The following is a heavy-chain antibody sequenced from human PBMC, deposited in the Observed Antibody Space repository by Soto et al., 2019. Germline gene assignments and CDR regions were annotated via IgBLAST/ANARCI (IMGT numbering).Heavy chain of an antibody. Sequence: GGSLRLSCAASGFTFSSYSMNWVRQAPGKGLEWVSYISSSSSTIYYADSVKGRFTISRDNAKNSLYLQMNSLRVEDTAVYYCARDWGGDYGDSFDYWGQGTLVTVSS. V-gene: IGHV3-48*01. CDR1: GFTFSSYS. CDR2: ISSSSSTI. D-gene: IGHD4-17*01. CDR3: ARDWGGDYGDSFDY. J-gene: IGHJ4*02.